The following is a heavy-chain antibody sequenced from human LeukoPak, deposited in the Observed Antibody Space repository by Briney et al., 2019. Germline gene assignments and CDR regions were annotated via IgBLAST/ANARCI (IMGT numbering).Heavy chain of an antibody. D-gene: IGHD1-7*01. Sequence: PGGSLRLSCAASGFSFSSYAMHWVRQAPGKGLEWVAVISYDGSNKYYADSVKGRFTISRDNSKNTLYLQMNSLRAEDTAVYYCARSRNYGAPFDYWGQGTRVTVSS. CDR3: ARSRNYGAPFDY. CDR1: GFSFSSYA. J-gene: IGHJ4*02. CDR2: ISYDGSNK. V-gene: IGHV3-30-3*01.